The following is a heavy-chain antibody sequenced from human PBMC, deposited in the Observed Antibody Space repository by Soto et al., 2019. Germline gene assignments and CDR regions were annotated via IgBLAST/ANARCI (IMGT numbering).Heavy chain of an antibody. CDR3: TTQNCSGGSCYSGYSYYGVHV. J-gene: IGHJ6*02. D-gene: IGHD2-15*01. Sequence: EVQLVESGGGLVKPGGSLRLSCAASGFTFSNAWMNWVRQAPGKGLEWVGRIKSKTDGGTADYAAPVKGRFTISRDHSQNTLYMQMDSLITEATAVYYCTTQNCSGGSCYSGYSYYGVHVWGQATTVSVSS. V-gene: IGHV3-15*07. CDR1: GFTFSNAW. CDR2: IKSKTDGGTA.